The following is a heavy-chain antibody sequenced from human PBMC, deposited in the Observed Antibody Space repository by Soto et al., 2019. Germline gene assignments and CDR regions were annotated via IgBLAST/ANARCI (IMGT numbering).Heavy chain of an antibody. CDR3: ARGSRITMIVVVTPNWFDP. Sequence: QVQLVQSGAEVKKPGASVKVSCKASGYTFTSYYMHWVRQAPGQGLEWMGIINPSGGSTSYAQKFQGRVTMTRDTSTSTVYMELSSLRSEGTAVYYCARGSRITMIVVVTPNWFDPWGQGTLVTVSS. CDR2: INPSGGST. J-gene: IGHJ5*02. V-gene: IGHV1-46*01. CDR1: GYTFTSYY. D-gene: IGHD3-22*01.